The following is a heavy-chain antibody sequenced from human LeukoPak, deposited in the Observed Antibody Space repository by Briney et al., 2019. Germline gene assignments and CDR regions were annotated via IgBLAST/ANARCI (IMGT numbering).Heavy chain of an antibody. CDR2: ISGDGGNT. D-gene: IGHD5-18*01. Sequence: GGSLRLSCAASGFTFSSYAMSWVRQAPGKGLERVSIISGDGGNTYYADSVKGRFTISRDSAKNTLYLQMNSLRADDTAVYYCARSRGYSCPNPVDYWGQGTLVTVSS. J-gene: IGHJ4*02. V-gene: IGHV3-23*01. CDR3: ARSRGYSCPNPVDY. CDR1: GFTFSSYA.